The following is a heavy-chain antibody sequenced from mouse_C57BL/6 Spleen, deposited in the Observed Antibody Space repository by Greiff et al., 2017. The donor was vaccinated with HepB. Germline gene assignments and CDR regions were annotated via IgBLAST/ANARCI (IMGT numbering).Heavy chain of an antibody. Sequence: EVQLQESGTVLARPGASVKMSCKTSGYTFTSYWMHWVKQRPGQGLEWIGAIYPGNSDTSYNQKFKGKAKLTAVISASTAYMELSSLTNEDSAVYYCTRYDGYYPYYFDYWGQGTTLTVSS. D-gene: IGHD2-3*01. CDR2: IYPGNSDT. J-gene: IGHJ2*01. CDR1: GYTFTSYW. CDR3: TRYDGYYPYYFDY. V-gene: IGHV1-5*01.